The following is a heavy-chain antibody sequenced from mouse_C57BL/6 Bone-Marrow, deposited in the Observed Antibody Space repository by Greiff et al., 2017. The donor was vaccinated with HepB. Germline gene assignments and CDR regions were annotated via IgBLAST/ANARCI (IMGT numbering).Heavy chain of an antibody. D-gene: IGHD1-1*01. CDR1: GYTFTDYN. J-gene: IGHJ4*01. Sequence: VQLKQSGPELVKPGASVKIPCKASGYTFTDYNMDWVKQSHGKSLEWIGDINPNNGGTIYNQKFKGKATLTVDKSSSTAYMELRSLTSEDTAVYYCARWVITTVVGMDYWGQGTSVTVSS. CDR3: ARWVITTVVGMDY. CDR2: INPNNGGT. V-gene: IGHV1-18*01.